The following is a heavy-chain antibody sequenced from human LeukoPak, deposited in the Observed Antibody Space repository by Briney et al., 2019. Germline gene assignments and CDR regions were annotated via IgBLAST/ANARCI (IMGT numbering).Heavy chain of an antibody. CDR1: GGSISSYY. Sequence: SETLSLTCTVSGGSISSYYWSWLRQPPGKGLEWIGYIYYSGSTNYNPSLKSRVTISVDTSKNQFSLKLSSVTAADTAVYYCARTYYDGSGYTLFYFDYWGQGTLVTVSS. D-gene: IGHD3-22*01. CDR2: IYYSGST. J-gene: IGHJ4*02. CDR3: ARTYYDGSGYTLFYFDY. V-gene: IGHV4-59*01.